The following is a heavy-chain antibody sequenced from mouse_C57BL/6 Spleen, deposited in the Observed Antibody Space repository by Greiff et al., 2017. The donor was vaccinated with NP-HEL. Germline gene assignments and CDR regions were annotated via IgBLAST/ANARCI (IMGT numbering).Heavy chain of an antibody. D-gene: IGHD1-1*01. J-gene: IGHJ3*01. CDR1: GFTFSSYA. CDR2: ISSGGDYS. Sequence: DVHLVESGEGLVKPGGSLKLSCAASGFTFSSYAMPWVRQTPEKRLEWVAYISSGGDYSYYADTLKGRFTISRDNARNTLYLQMSSLKSEDTAMYYCTREGDYYGSSCGTYWGQGTLVTVSA. CDR3: TREGDYYGSSCGTY. V-gene: IGHV5-9-1*02.